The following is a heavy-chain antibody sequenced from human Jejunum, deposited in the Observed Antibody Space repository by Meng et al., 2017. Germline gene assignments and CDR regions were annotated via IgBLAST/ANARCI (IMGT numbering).Heavy chain of an antibody. Sequence: GESLKISCAASGFTFSSYWMHWVRQAPGKGLEWVSRINTDATTIHYADSVQGRFTISRDKAKNTLYLQMNSLTVEDTAVYYCARPPARTDGYNAWFDSWGQGTLVTVSS. D-gene: IGHD5-24*01. J-gene: IGHJ5*01. CDR3: ARPPARTDGYNAWFDS. CDR1: GFTFSSYW. V-gene: IGHV3-74*01. CDR2: INTDATTI.